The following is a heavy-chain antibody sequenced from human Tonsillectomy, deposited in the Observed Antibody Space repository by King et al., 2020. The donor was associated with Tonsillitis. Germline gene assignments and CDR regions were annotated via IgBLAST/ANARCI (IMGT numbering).Heavy chain of an antibody. CDR3: ARGFGGSDGVWFDP. CDR2: ISYTGST. Sequence: QLQESGPGLVKPSETLSLTCTVSGGSINIYYWSWIRQPPGKGLEWIGYISYTGSTNYNPSLKSRVTISVDTSKNQFSLKLRSVTAADTAVYYCARGFGGSDGVWFDPWGQGTLVTVSS. J-gene: IGHJ5*02. V-gene: IGHV4-59*01. CDR1: GGSINIYY. D-gene: IGHD1-26*01.